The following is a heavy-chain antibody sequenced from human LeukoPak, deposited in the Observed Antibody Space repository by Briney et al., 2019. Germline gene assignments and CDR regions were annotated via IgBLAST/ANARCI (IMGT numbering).Heavy chain of an antibody. D-gene: IGHD3-3*01. Sequence: SETLSLTCSVSGGSISGSTFYWGWIRQPPGKGLEWIGTIYYSGSTYYHPSLKSRVTMSVDTSKDRFSLKLSSVTAAATAVHYCARLFGGDAFDIWGQGTMVTVSS. CDR2: IYYSGST. J-gene: IGHJ3*02. CDR1: GGSISGSTFY. CDR3: ARLFGGDAFDI. V-gene: IGHV4-39*01.